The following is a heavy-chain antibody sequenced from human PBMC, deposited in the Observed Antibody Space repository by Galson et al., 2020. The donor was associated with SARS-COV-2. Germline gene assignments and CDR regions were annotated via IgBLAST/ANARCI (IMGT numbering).Heavy chain of an antibody. J-gene: IGHJ6*03. CDR1: GGTFSSYA. D-gene: IGHD3-16*01. Sequence: ASVKVSCKASGGTFSSYAISWVRQAPGQGLEWMGGIIPIFGTANYAQKFQGRVTITTDESTSTAYMELSSLRSEDTAVYYCARGGRVKNPGQNYYYYYMDVWGKGTTVTVSS. V-gene: IGHV1-69*05. CDR3: ARGGRVKNPGQNYYYYYMDV. CDR2: IIPIFGTA.